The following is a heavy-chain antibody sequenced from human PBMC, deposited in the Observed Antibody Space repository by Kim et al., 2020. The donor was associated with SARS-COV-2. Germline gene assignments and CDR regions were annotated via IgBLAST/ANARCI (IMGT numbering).Heavy chain of an antibody. V-gene: IGHV3-30-3*01. CDR2: ISYDGSNK. CDR3: AGDPLSLLRAITYSYYGMEV. Sequence: GGSLRLSCAASGFTFSSYAMHWVRQAPGKGLEWVAVISYDGSNKNYADSVKGRFTISRDNSKNTLYLQMNSLRAEDTALYYCAGDPLSLLRAITYSYYGMEVWGPGTMVTVSS. CDR1: GFTFSSYA. J-gene: IGHJ6*02. D-gene: IGHD5-12*01.